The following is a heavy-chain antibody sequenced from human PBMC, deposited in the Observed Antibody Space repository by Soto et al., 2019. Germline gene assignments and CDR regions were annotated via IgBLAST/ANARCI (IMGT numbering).Heavy chain of an antibody. J-gene: IGHJ1*01. D-gene: IGHD3-10*01. CDR1: GFTVSSNY. V-gene: IGHV3-66*01. CDR2: IYSGGST. Sequence: EVQLVESGGGLVQPGGSLRLSCAASGFTVSSNYMSWVRQAPGKGLEWVSVIYSGGSTYYAESVKGRFTISRDNSKNTLYLQMNSLRAEDTAVYYCARDMVRGLYPEYFQHWGQGTLVTVSS. CDR3: ARDMVRGLYPEYFQH.